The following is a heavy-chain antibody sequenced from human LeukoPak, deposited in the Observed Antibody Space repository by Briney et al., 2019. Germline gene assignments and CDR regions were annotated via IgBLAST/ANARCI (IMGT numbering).Heavy chain of an antibody. V-gene: IGHV3-23*01. CDR2: ISGSGGST. Sequence: GGSLRLSCAASGFTFSSYAMSWVRQAPGKGLEWVSAISGSGGSTYYADSVKGLFTISRDNSKNTLYLQMNSLRAEDTAVYYCAKEPTYYDFWSGYPPDYWGQGTLVTVSS. CDR3: AKEPTYYDFWSGYPPDY. J-gene: IGHJ4*02. D-gene: IGHD3-3*01. CDR1: GFTFSSYA.